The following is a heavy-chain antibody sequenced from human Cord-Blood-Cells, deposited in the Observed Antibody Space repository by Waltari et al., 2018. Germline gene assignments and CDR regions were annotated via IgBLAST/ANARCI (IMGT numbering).Heavy chain of an antibody. CDR1: XFTSSXXX. CDR2: IXXDGIXX. CDR3: AREXSYDAXXI. V-gene: IGHV3-7*01. D-gene: IGHD1-26*01. J-gene: IGHJ3*02. Sequence: EVQLVESGXGLVQXGGSLRXSCAASXFTSSXXXMSXXRQAXGKGLEXVANIXXDGIXXXXVXXVXXRFXXXRDXAXXXLYXXMNSXXAEDTAVXYCAREXSYDAXXIWXXXTMXTVSS.